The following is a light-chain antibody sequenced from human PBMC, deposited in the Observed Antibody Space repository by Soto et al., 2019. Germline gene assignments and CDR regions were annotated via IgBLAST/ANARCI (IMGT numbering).Light chain of an antibody. V-gene: IGKV1-5*03. CDR3: QHYNSYSEA. CDR2: KTS. Sequence: DIQMTQSPSTLSGSVGDRVTITCRASQTISSWLAWYQQKPGKAPKLLIYKTSTLKSGVPSRFSGSRCGTEFTLTISSLQPDNFATYYCQHYNSYSEALGKGTKVELK. J-gene: IGKJ1*01. CDR1: QTISSW.